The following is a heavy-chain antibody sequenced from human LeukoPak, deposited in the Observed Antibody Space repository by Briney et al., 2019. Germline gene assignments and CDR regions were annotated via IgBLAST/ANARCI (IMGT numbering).Heavy chain of an antibody. V-gene: IGHV3-66*02. D-gene: IGHD3-10*01. CDR2: IYSGGST. Sequence: GSLRLSCAASGFTVGSNYMNWVRQAPGKGFEWVSSIYSGGSTDYADSVKGRFTISRDSSKNTVYLQMNSLGSDDTAVYFCAGNNYASGTFLVYWGQGTLVTVSS. J-gene: IGHJ4*02. CDR1: GFTVGSNY. CDR3: AGNNYASGTFLVY.